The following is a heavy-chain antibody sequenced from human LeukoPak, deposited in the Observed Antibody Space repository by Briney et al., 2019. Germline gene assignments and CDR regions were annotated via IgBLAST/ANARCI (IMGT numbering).Heavy chain of an antibody. J-gene: IGHJ3*02. Sequence: ASVKVSCKASGYTFTGYYTHWVRQAPGQGLEWMGWIHPNSGGTNYAQKFQGWVTMTRDTSISTAYMELTRLRSDDTAMYYCATSGYTYGALDIWGQGTMVTVSS. D-gene: IGHD5-18*01. CDR1: GYTFTGYY. CDR2: IHPNSGGT. V-gene: IGHV1-2*04. CDR3: ATSGYTYGALDI.